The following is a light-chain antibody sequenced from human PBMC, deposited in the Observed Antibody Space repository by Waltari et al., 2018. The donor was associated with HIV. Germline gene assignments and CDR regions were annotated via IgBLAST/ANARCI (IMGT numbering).Light chain of an antibody. CDR1: SSNMENCG. V-gene: IGLV1-36*01. CDR2: NDD. J-gene: IGLJ1*01. Sequence: QSVLTQPPSVSDAPGQRVIISCSGGSSNMENCGLHWYQLLPGKAPRLLIYNDDLLASGVSDRFSASKSGTSASLAISGLQSEDEADYFCASWDDGLNAYVFGTGTKITVL. CDR3: ASWDDGLNAYV.